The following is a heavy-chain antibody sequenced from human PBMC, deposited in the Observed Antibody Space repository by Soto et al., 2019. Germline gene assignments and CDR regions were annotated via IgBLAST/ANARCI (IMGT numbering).Heavy chain of an antibody. CDR1: GYSFTSYW. V-gene: IGHV5-51*01. J-gene: IGHJ6*03. Sequence: GESLKISCKGSGYSFTSYWIGWVRQMPGKGLEWMGIIYPGDSDTRYSPSFQGQVTISADKSISTAYLQWSSLKASDTAMYYCARTYSYGDRKGYYYYYMDVWGKGTTVTVSS. D-gene: IGHD5-18*01. CDR3: ARTYSYGDRKGYYYYYMDV. CDR2: IYPGDSDT.